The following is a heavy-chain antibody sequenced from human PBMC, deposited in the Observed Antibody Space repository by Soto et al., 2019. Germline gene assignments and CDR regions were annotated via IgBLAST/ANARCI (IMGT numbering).Heavy chain of an antibody. J-gene: IGHJ4*02. D-gene: IGHD6-19*01. Sequence: ESGGVLVQPGGSLRLSCVASGFTFDSHWMHWVRQAPGEGLVWVSRIKTDGYAAAYADSVKGRFTISSDNTKNPVYLQMNSLRAEDTAVYFCVRESGVAADCWGQGTLVTVSS. V-gene: IGHV3-74*01. CDR2: IKTDGYAA. CDR1: GFTFDSHW. CDR3: VRESGVAADC.